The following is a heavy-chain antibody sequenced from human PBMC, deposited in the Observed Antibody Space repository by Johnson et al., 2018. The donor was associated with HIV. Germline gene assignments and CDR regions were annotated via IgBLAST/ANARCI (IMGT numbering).Heavy chain of an antibody. D-gene: IGHD6-19*01. Sequence: QVQLVESGGGVVQPGRSLRLSCAASGFTFSIYAMHWVRQAPGKGLEWVAVISYDGSNKYYADSVKGRFTISRDNSKNTLYLQMNSLRAEDTAVYYCAKDQGKAVAAPDAFDIWGQGTMVTVSS. CDR3: AKDQGKAVAAPDAFDI. J-gene: IGHJ3*02. CDR2: ISYDGSNK. V-gene: IGHV3-30-3*01. CDR1: GFTFSIYA.